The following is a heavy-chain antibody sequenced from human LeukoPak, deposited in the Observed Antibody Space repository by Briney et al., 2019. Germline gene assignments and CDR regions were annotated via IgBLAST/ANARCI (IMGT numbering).Heavy chain of an antibody. D-gene: IGHD1-26*01. J-gene: IGHJ6*03. V-gene: IGHV1-18*01. CDR1: GYTFTIYG. Sequence: ASVKVSCKASGYTFTIYGISWVRQAPGQGLEWMGWISAYNGNTNYAQKLQGRVTMTTDTSTSAAYMELRSLRSDDTPVYYCARTHLLPRGSYIYYYYFMDVWGKGTTVTVSS. CDR2: ISAYNGNT. CDR3: ARTHLLPRGSYIYYYYFMDV.